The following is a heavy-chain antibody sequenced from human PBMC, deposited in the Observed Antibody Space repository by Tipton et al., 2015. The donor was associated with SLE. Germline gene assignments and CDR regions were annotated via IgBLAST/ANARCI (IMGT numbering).Heavy chain of an antibody. D-gene: IGHD1-26*01. V-gene: IGHV4-31*03. J-gene: IGHJ3*01. CDR3: AREGLELDNALDA. Sequence: TLSLTCTVSGGAISSGGYYWSWIRQHPGKGLEWIGYIYYSGSTYYNPSLKSRVTISVDTSKNQFSLKLSSVTAADTAVYYCAREGLELDNALDASGEETILTVS. CDR1: GGAISSGGYY. CDR2: IYYSGST.